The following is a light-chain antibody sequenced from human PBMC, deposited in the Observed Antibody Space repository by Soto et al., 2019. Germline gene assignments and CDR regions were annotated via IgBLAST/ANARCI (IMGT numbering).Light chain of an antibody. V-gene: IGKV1-5*03. CDR2: KAS. Sequence: DIQMTQSPSTLSASVGDRVTITCRASQTISGWLAWYQQRPGKAPKLLIYKASSLESGVPSRFSGSGSGTEFTLTISSLQPDDFATYYCQQYNSWPWTFGQGTKVDIK. CDR3: QQYNSWPWT. CDR1: QTISGW. J-gene: IGKJ1*01.